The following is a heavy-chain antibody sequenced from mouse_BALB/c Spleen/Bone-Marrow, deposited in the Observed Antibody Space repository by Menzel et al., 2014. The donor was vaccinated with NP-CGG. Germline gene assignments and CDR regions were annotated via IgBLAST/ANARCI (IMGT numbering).Heavy chain of an antibody. J-gene: IGHJ2*01. V-gene: IGHV4-1*02. CDR1: GFDFSRYW. Sequence: EVKLMESGGGLVQPGGSLKLSCAASGFDFSRYWMSWVRQAPGKGLEWIGEISSDSSTINYTPSLKDKFIISRDNAKNTLYLQMSKVRSEDTALYYCARQGYYGKGDYWGQCTTLTVSS. CDR2: ISSDSSTI. CDR3: ARQGYYGKGDY. D-gene: IGHD2-1*01.